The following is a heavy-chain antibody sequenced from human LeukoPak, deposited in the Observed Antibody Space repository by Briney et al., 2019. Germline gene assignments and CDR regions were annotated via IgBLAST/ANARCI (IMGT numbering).Heavy chain of an antibody. CDR1: GFTVSSNY. Sequence: GGSLRLSCAASGFTVSSNYMSWVRQAPGKGLEWVSVIYSGGSTYYADSVKGRFTISRDNSKNTLYLQMNSLRAEDTAVYYCARGLWFGELLPYFDYWGQGTLVTVSS. V-gene: IGHV3-53*01. CDR2: IYSGGST. CDR3: ARGLWFGELLPYFDY. D-gene: IGHD3-10*01. J-gene: IGHJ4*02.